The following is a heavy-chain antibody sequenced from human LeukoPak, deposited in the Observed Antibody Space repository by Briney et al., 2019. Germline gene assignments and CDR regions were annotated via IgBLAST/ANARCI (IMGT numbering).Heavy chain of an antibody. CDR1: GGPISGYY. D-gene: IGHD3-10*01. CDR3: ARYGSGSYSDDHFQH. V-gene: IGHV4-59*08. J-gene: IGHJ1*01. CDR2: IYYSGST. Sequence: PSETLSLTCTVSGGPISGYYWSWLRQPPGKGLEWIGFIYYSGSTKYNPSLKSRVTISVDTSKNQFSLKLTSVTAADTAVYYCARYGSGSYSDDHFQHWGQGTLVTVSS.